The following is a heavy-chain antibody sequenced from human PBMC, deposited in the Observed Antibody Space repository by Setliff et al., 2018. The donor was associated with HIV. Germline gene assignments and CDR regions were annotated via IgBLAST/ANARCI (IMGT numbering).Heavy chain of an antibody. CDR2: IYHSGST. Sequence: SETLSLTCAVSGYSISSGYYWGWIRQPPGKGLEWIGSIYHSGSTYYNPSLKSRVTISVDTSKNQFSLKLSSVTAADTAVYYCAREYCSSTSCYPYDYWGQGTLVTVS. V-gene: IGHV4-38-2*02. CDR1: GYSISSGYY. J-gene: IGHJ4*02. CDR3: AREYCSSTSCYPYDY. D-gene: IGHD2-2*01.